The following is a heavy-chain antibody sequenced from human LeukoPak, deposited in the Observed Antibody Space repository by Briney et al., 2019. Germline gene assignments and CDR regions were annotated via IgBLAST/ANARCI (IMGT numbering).Heavy chain of an antibody. CDR2: IYYSGST. CDR1: GYSISSGYY. J-gene: IGHJ4*02. V-gene: IGHV4-38-2*02. D-gene: IGHD6-6*01. Sequence: SETLSLTCTVSGYSISSGYYWGWIRQPPGKGLEWIGSIYYSGSTYYNPSLKSRVTISVDTSKNQFSLKLSSVTAADTAVYYCARDPRIAARPGPPICGQGTLVTVSS. CDR3: ARDPRIAARPGPPI.